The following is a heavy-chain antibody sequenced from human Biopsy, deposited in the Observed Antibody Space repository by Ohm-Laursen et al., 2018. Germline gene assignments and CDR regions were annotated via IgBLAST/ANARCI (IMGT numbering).Heavy chain of an antibody. Sequence: SSLRLSCAASGFTFSSYGMYWVRQAPGKGLEWVAVIWYDGSRQYYADSVKGRFTISRDNSKNTLYLQMNSLRAEDTAVYYCARDGAAGYGLDVWGQGTTVTVSS. J-gene: IGHJ6*02. D-gene: IGHD6-25*01. CDR1: GFTFSSYG. CDR2: IWYDGSRQ. CDR3: ARDGAAGYGLDV. V-gene: IGHV3-33*07.